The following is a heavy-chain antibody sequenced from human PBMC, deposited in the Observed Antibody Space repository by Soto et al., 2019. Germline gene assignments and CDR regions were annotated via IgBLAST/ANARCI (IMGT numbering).Heavy chain of an antibody. J-gene: IGHJ6*04. Sequence: EVQLVESGGGLVQPGGSLRLSCAGSGSTFQDYAMHWVRQAPGKGLEWVSGIYYNSDRIDYADSVKGRFTISRDNARNSLYLQMISLRTEDTAFYYCGKDISPGGMDVWGRGILVTVSS. CDR3: GKDISPGGMDV. CDR2: IYYNSDRI. CDR1: GSTFQDYA. V-gene: IGHV3-9*01.